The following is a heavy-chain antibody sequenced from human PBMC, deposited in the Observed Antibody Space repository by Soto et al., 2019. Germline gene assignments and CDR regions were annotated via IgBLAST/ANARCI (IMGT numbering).Heavy chain of an antibody. J-gene: IGHJ6*02. CDR3: AREELPIYYYGMDV. D-gene: IGHD1-7*01. CDR1: GYIFTAYH. V-gene: IGHV1-2*02. CDR2: INPNSGGT. Sequence: GQLVQSGVEVKKPGASVKVSCKASGYIFTAYHMHWVGQAPGQGLEWMGGINPNSGGTKYAQKCHGRVTMTRDTSISTAYMGLSSLRSDDTAVYYCAREELPIYYYGMDVWGQGTTVTVSS.